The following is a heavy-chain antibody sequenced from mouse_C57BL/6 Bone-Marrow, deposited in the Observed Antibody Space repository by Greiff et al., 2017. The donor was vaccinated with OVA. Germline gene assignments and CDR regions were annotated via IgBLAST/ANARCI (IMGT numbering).Heavy chain of an antibody. D-gene: IGHD3-3*01. J-gene: IGHJ2*01. Sequence: EVKLVESGPGLAKPSQSLSLTCSVTGYSITSDYWNWIRKFPGNKLEFMGYISYSGSTNSNPSLKSRISRTQDTSKNQYYLQLNFGTTEDTATYYCSRGGPNWDFNYGGRGTTLTVST. CDR1: GYSITSDY. V-gene: IGHV3-8*01. CDR2: ISYSGST. CDR3: SRGGPNWDFNY.